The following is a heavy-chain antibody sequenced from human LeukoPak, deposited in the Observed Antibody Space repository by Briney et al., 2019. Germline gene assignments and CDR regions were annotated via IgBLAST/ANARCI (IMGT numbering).Heavy chain of an antibody. CDR2: INPNSGGT. Sequence: GASVKVSCKASGYTFTSYYMHWVRQAPGQGLEWMGWINPNSGGTNYAQKFQGRVTMTRDTSISTAYMELSRLRSDDTAVYYCARDSITMVRGDPYNWFDPWGQGTLVTVSS. CDR1: GYTFTSYY. J-gene: IGHJ5*02. CDR3: ARDSITMVRGDPYNWFDP. V-gene: IGHV1-2*02. D-gene: IGHD3-10*01.